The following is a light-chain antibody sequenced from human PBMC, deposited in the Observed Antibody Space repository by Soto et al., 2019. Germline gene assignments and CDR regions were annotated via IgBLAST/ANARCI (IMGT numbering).Light chain of an antibody. Sequence: GDRVTITCRASQSISSWLAWYQQKPGKAPKLLIYDASSLESGVPSRFSGSGSGTEFTLTISSLEPEDFAVYYCQQRSNWPITFGQGTRLEIK. V-gene: IGKV1-5*01. J-gene: IGKJ5*01. CDR2: DAS. CDR3: QQRSNWPIT. CDR1: QSISSW.